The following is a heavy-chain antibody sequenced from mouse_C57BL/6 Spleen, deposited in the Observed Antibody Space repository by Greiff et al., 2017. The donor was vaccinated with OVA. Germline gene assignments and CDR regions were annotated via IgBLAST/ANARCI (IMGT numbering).Heavy chain of an antibody. J-gene: IGHJ2*01. CDR2: IYPGSGST. CDR3: ARGGNFDY. V-gene: IGHV1-55*01. CDR1: TSYW. Sequence: QVQLKQPGAELVKPGASVKMSFTSYWITWVKQRPGQGLEWIGDIYPGSGSTNYNEKFKGKATLTADKSSSTAYMQLSSLTSEDSAVYFCARGGNFDYWGQGTTLTVSS.